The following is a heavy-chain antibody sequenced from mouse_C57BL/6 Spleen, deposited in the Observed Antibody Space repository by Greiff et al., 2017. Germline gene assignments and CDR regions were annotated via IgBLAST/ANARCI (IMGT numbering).Heavy chain of an antibody. Sequence: EVKLQESGAGLVKPGGSLKLSCAASGFTFSSYAMSWVRQTPEKRLEWVAYISSGGDYTYYADTVKGRFTISRDNARNTLYLQMSSLKSEDTARYYCTRDGGRGYAMAYWGQGTSVTVSS. CDR1: GFTFSSYA. CDR3: TRDGGRGYAMAY. CDR2: ISSGGDYT. V-gene: IGHV5-9-1*02. D-gene: IGHD1-1*02. J-gene: IGHJ4*01.